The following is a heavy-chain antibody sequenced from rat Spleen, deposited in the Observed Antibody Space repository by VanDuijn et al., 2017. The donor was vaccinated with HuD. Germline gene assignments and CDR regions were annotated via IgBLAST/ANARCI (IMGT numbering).Heavy chain of an antibody. V-gene: IGHV5-20*01. CDR2: ITNVAGRT. CDR1: GFTFSDYY. D-gene: IGHD1-4*01. J-gene: IGHJ2*01. CDR3: TTGGLPYYFDY. Sequence: EVQLVESDGGLVQPGRSLKLSCAASGFTFSDYYMAWVRQAPTKGLEWVASITNVAGRTHYPDSVKGRFTISRDIAKSTLYLQMDSLRSEDTATYYCTTGGLPYYFDYWGQGVMVTVSS.